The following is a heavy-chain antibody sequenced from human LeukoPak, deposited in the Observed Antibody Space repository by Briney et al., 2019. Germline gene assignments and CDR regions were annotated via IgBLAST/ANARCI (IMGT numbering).Heavy chain of an antibody. D-gene: IGHD3-22*01. CDR3: ARARDSSDGTGY. Sequence: SETLSLTCTVSGGSISSYYWSWIRQPPGKGLEWIGYIYYSGSTNYNPSLKSRVTISVDTSKNQFSLKLSSVTAADTAVYYCARARDSSDGTGYWGQGTLVTVSS. CDR1: GGSISSYY. V-gene: IGHV4-59*01. CDR2: IYYSGST. J-gene: IGHJ4*02.